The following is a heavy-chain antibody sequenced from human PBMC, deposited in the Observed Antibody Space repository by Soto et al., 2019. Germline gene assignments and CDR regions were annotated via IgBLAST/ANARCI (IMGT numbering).Heavy chain of an antibody. J-gene: IGHJ4*02. D-gene: IGHD1-7*01. CDR1: GFTFTNYR. Sequence: PGWSLRLSCAASGFTFTNYRIHWVRQAPGKGLVWVARINSDGTRINYADSVKGRFTISRDNAKNTVFLQMNSLRDEDSAVYFCARAGDWNYVQDFWGQGTLVTVSS. CDR3: ARAGDWNYVQDF. CDR2: INSDGTRI. V-gene: IGHV3-74*01.